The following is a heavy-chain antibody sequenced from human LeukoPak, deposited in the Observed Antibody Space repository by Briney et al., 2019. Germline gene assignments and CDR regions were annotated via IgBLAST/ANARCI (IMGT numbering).Heavy chain of an antibody. V-gene: IGHV4-59*12. D-gene: IGHD5-12*01. Sequence: SETLSLTCTVSGGAISSYYWSWIRQPPGKGLEWIGYIYYSGSTNYNPSLKSRVTISVDTSKSQFSLKLSSVTAADTAVYFCARGLAAAYDYNWLDPWGQGILVTVSS. CDR1: GGAISSYY. CDR3: ARGLAAAYDYNWLDP. CDR2: IYYSGST. J-gene: IGHJ5*02.